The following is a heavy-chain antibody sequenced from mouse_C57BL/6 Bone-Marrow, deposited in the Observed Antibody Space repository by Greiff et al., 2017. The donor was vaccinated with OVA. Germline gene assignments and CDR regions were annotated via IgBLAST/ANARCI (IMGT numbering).Heavy chain of an antibody. J-gene: IGHJ1*03. CDR3: AKATVVATRYFDV. CDR1: GFTFSSYA. Sequence: EVMLVESGGGLVKPGGSLKLSCAASGFTFSSYAMSWVRQTPEKRLEWVATISDGGSYTYYPDNVKGRFTISRDNAKNNPYLQMSHLKSEDTAMYDCAKATVVATRYFDVWGTGTTVTVSS. D-gene: IGHD1-1*01. V-gene: IGHV5-4*03. CDR2: ISDGGSYT.